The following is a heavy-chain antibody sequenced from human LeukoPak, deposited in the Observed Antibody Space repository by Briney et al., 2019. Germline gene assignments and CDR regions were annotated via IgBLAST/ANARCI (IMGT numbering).Heavy chain of an antibody. D-gene: IGHD5-12*01. CDR3: AGVATIVVNYYYMDV. CDR2: IYYSGST. J-gene: IGHJ6*03. Sequence: PSETLSLTCTVSGGSISSYYWSWIRQPPGKGLEWIGYIYYSGSTNYNPSLKSRVTIPVDTSKNQFSLKLSSVTAADTAVYYCAGVATIVVNYYYMDVWGKGTTVTVSS. V-gene: IGHV4-59*08. CDR1: GGSISSYY.